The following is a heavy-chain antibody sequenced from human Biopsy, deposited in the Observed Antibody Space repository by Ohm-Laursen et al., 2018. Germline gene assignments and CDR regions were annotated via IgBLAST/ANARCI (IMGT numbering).Heavy chain of an antibody. Sequence: SDTLSLTCTVSGDSISSYYWSWIRQPPGKGLEWIGHVYYTGSTDYNPSLQSRVTISVDTSKNHFSLRLRSVTPADTAIYYCARDRGYYSDRTVPGYFDLWGRGTRVTVSS. CDR1: GDSISSYY. CDR3: ARDRGYYSDRTVPGYFDL. D-gene: IGHD3-22*01. V-gene: IGHV4-59*01. J-gene: IGHJ2*01. CDR2: VYYTGST.